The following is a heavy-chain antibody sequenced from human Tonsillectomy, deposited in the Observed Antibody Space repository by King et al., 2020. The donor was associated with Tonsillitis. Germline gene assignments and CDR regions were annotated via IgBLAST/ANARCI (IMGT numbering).Heavy chain of an antibody. J-gene: IGHJ6*03. CDR3: ARDRRDCTNGVCSYAYYYYMDV. CDR2: IIPIFGIA. CDR1: GGTLSNYT. V-gene: IGHV1-69*01. D-gene: IGHD2-8*01. Sequence: VQLVESGAEVKKPGSSVKVSCKASGGTLSNYTISWVRQAPGQGLEWMVGIIPIFGIAKYATKFQGRVAITADESTRTAYMELSSLGSEDTAVYYCARDRRDCTNGVCSYAYYYYMDVWGKGTTVTVSS.